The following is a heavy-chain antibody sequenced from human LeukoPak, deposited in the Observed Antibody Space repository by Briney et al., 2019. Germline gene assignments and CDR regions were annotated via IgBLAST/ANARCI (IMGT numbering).Heavy chain of an antibody. J-gene: IGHJ6*03. CDR3: ARGDVDYYYYMDV. CDR1: GYSFIIYD. CDR2: MNPNSGNT. D-gene: IGHD5-24*01. Sequence: ASVTVSFKASGYSFIIYDINWVRQATGQGHEWMGWMNPNSGNTGYSQKFHGRVTMTTNTSLSTAYMELSSLRSEDTAVYYCARGDVDYYYYMDVWGKGTTVTISS. V-gene: IGHV1-8*01.